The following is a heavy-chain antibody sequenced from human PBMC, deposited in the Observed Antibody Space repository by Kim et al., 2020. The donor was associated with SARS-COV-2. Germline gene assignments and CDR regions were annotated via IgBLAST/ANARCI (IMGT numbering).Heavy chain of an antibody. CDR3: ARVPGTTVAFWDAFDI. V-gene: IGHV3-73*01. CDR2: IRSKVNGYAT. CDR1: GFTFSDSA. D-gene: IGHD1-1*01. J-gene: IGHJ3*02. Sequence: GGSLRLSCGASGFTFSDSAMHWVRRASGKGLEWVCRIRSKVNGYATAYSASVRGRFTISRDDSRNTAYLQMNSLKTEDTAFYYCARVPGTTVAFWDAFDIGGQGKSVAVSS.